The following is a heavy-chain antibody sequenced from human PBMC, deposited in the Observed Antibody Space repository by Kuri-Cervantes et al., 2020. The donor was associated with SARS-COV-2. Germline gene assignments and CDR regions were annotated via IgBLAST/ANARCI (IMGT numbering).Heavy chain of an antibody. CDR3: AKRGALSGSYYYYYYYYMDV. J-gene: IGHJ6*03. V-gene: IGHV3-30*02. Sequence: GESLKISCAASGFTFSSCGMHWVRQAPGKGLEWVAFIRYDGSNKYYADSVKGRFTISRDNSKNTLYLQMNSLRAEDTAVYYCAKRGALSGSYYYYYYYYMDVWGKGTTVTVSS. CDR2: IRYDGSNK. D-gene: IGHD1-26*01. CDR1: GFTFSSCG.